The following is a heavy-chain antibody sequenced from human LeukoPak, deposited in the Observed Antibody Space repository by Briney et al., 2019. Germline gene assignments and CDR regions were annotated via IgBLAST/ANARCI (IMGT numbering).Heavy chain of an antibody. CDR1: GFTVSNDY. CDR2: IYGDGTT. D-gene: IGHD3-10*01. CDR3: ARDRAGAQSWVALDP. J-gene: IGHJ5*02. Sequence: GGSLRLSCAASGFTVSNDYMAWVRQAPGRGLEWVSLIYGDGTTFYTDSVKGRFTISRDNFKNTLYLQMSSLRPEDTALYYCARDRAGAQSWVALDPWGQGTLVTVSS. V-gene: IGHV3-66*02.